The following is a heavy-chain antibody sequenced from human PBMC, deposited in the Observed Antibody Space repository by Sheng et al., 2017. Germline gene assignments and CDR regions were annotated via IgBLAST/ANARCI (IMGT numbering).Heavy chain of an antibody. V-gene: IGHV3-13*01. D-gene: IGHD6-13*01. CDR2: INPAGDT. CDR3: VAQVAEAGNGFDP. CDR1: DSSSVATT. J-gene: IGHJ5*02. Sequence: EVQLEESGGGLVQPGGSRRDSPVQPLDSSSVATTCTGSAKPQEKVLEWVSAINPAGDTYYADSVKGRFTISRESARSSVYLQMYSLRDEDTAVYHCVAQVAEAGNGFDPWGREPWXPSPQ.